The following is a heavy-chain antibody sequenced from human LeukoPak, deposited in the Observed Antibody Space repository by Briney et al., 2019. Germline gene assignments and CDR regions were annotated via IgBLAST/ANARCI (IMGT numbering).Heavy chain of an antibody. Sequence: GGSLRLSCAASGFTFDDYAMHWVRQAPGKGLEWVSLISWDGGSTYYADSVKGRFTISRDNSKNSLYLQMNSLRAEDTALYYCAKDIKAAAAWGLYGMDVWGQGTTVTVSS. J-gene: IGHJ6*02. CDR2: ISWDGGST. CDR3: AKDIKAAAAWGLYGMDV. D-gene: IGHD6-13*01. V-gene: IGHV3-43D*03. CDR1: GFTFDDYA.